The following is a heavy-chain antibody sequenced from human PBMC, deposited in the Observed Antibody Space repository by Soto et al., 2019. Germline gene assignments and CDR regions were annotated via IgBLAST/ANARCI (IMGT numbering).Heavy chain of an antibody. CDR2: MYYSGGA. J-gene: IGHJ5*01. Sequence: LTCAVSGVSIHNSHSFWGWIRQPPGKGLEFIGSMYYSGGANYNPSLKSRVTISLDTSKNQFSLTVNSVTAADTAIYYCGRVVEGATRHTDFDSWGQGTLVTVSS. V-gene: IGHV4-39*01. CDR3: GRVVEGATRHTDFDS. CDR1: GVSIHNSHSF. D-gene: IGHD2-15*01.